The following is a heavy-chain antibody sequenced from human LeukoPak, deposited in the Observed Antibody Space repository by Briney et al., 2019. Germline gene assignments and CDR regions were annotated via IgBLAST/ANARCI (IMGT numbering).Heavy chain of an antibody. J-gene: IGHJ6*02. CDR2: IGTAGDT. CDR1: GFTFSTHV. CDR3: ARGEVAAAGGYYYYGMDV. Sequence: GGSLRLSCAASGFTFSTHVMTWVRQAPGKGLEWVSAIGTAGDTYYPGSVKGRFTISRENAKNSLYLQMNSLRAGDTAVYYCARGEVAAAGGYYYYGMDVWGQGTTVTVSS. V-gene: IGHV3-13*01. D-gene: IGHD6-13*01.